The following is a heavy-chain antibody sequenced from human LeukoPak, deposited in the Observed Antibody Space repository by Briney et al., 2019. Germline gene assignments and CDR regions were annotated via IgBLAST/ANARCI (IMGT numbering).Heavy chain of an antibody. Sequence: PSETLSLTCTVSGGSFSGYYWSWIRQPAGKGLEWIGRIYTSGSTNYNPSLKSRVTMSVDTSKNQFSLKLSSVTAADTAVYYCARDSGYSSGWFLDYWGQGTLVTVSS. J-gene: IGHJ4*02. CDR2: IYTSGST. V-gene: IGHV4-4*07. CDR3: ARDSGYSSGWFLDY. CDR1: GGSFSGYY. D-gene: IGHD6-19*01.